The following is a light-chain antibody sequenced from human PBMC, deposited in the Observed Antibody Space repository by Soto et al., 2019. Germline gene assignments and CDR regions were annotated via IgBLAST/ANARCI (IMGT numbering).Light chain of an antibody. V-gene: IGKV1-13*02. CDR2: DAS. CDR3: LQCKSYPQTT. Sequence: AIQLTQSPSSLSASVGDRVTITCRASQGISSALAWYQQKPGKAPKLLIYDASSLESGVPSRFSGNGSGTDFTLTISSLQPEDFASYYCLQCKSYPQTTFGQGTRLEIK. J-gene: IGKJ5*01. CDR1: QGISSA.